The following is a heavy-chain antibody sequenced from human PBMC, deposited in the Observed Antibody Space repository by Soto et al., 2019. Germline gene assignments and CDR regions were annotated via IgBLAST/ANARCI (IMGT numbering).Heavy chain of an antibody. V-gene: IGHV1-69*01. D-gene: IGHD3-22*01. CDR1: GGTFSSYA. CDR3: ARGGEIDYYDSSGYYNWYFDL. CDR2: IIPIFGTA. Sequence: QVQLVQSGAEVKKPGSSVKVSCKASGGTFSSYAISWVRQAPGQGLEWMGGIIPIFGTANYAQKFQGRVTITADESTSKANMELRSLRSEDTAVYYCARGGEIDYYDSSGYYNWYFDLWGRGTLVTVSS. J-gene: IGHJ2*01.